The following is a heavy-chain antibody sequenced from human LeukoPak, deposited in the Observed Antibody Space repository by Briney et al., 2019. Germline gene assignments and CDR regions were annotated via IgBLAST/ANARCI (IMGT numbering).Heavy chain of an antibody. CDR1: GFTFSSYG. CDR3: ARAPGSSGPYYMDV. D-gene: IGHD3-22*01. CDR2: ISSNGGST. Sequence: PGGSLRLSCAASGFTFSSYGMHWVRQTPGKGLEYASAISSNGGSTYYANSVKGRFTISRDNSKNTLYLQMGSLRAEDMAVYYCARAPGSSGPYYMDVWGKGTTVTVSS. J-gene: IGHJ6*03. V-gene: IGHV3-64*01.